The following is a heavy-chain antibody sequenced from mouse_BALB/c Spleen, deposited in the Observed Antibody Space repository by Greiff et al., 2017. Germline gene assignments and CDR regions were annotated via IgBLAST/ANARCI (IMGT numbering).Heavy chain of an antibody. CDR3: ARGEVYYGSSSHYFDY. J-gene: IGHJ2*01. D-gene: IGHD1-1*01. Sequence: EVKLVESGGGLVQPGGSRKLSCAASGFTFSSFGMHWVRQAPEKGLEWVAYISSGSSTIYYADTVKGRFTISRDNPKNTLFLQMTSLRSEDTAMYYCARGEVYYGSSSHYFDYWGQGTTLTVSS. CDR1: GFTFSSFG. CDR2: ISSGSSTI. V-gene: IGHV5-17*02.